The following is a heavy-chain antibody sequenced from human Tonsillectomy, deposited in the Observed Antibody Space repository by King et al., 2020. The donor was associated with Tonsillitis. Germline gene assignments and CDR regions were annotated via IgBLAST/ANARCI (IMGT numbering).Heavy chain of an antibody. CDR3: TRVLYDFWSGYYHY. D-gene: IGHD3-3*01. Sequence: DVQLVESGGGLVQPGRSLRLSCTASGFTFFDYAMSWFRQAPGKGLEWVGFITSKAYGGTTEYAASVKGRFTISRDDSKSIAYLQMNSLKTEDTAVYYCTRVLYDFWSGYYHYWGQGTLVTVSS. CDR1: GFTFFDYA. J-gene: IGHJ4*02. V-gene: IGHV3-49*03. CDR2: ITSKAYGGTT.